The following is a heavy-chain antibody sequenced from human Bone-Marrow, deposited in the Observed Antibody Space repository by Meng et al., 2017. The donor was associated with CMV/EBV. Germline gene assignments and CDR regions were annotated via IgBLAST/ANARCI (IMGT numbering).Heavy chain of an antibody. Sequence: QVQLVESGGGVVQPGRSLRLSCAASGFTFSSYAMHWVRQAPGKGLEWVAVISYDGSNKYYADSVKGRFTISRDNSKNTLYLQMNSLRAEDTAVYYCARTSIVVVPAAVDYWGQGTLVTVSS. CDR3: ARTSIVVVPAAVDY. D-gene: IGHD2-2*01. V-gene: IGHV3-30-3*01. J-gene: IGHJ4*02. CDR2: ISYDGSNK. CDR1: GFTFSSYA.